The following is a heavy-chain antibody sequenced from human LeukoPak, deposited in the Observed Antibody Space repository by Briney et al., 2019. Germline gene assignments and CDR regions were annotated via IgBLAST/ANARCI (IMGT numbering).Heavy chain of an antibody. D-gene: IGHD5-12*01. Sequence: SETLSLTCTVSGGSISSYYWSWIRQPPGKGLEWIGYIYYSGSTNYNPSLKSRVTISVDTSKNQFSLKLSSVTAADTAVYYCARGATIRGFDYWGQGTLVTVSS. CDR1: GGSISSYY. V-gene: IGHV4-59*12. CDR3: ARGATIRGFDY. CDR2: IYYSGST. J-gene: IGHJ4*02.